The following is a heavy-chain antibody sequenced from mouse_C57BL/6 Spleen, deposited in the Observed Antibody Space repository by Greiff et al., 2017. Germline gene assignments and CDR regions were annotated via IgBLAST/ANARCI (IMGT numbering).Heavy chain of an antibody. Sequence: EVKLMESGGGLVQPGGSLSLSCAASGFTFTDYYMSWVRQPPGKALEWLGFIRNKANGYTTEYSASVKGRFTISRDNSHSILYLQMNALRAEDSATYYCARYRGYSYYFDYWGQGTTLTVAS. D-gene: IGHD3-1*01. CDR1: GFTFTDYY. CDR3: ARYRGYSYYFDY. V-gene: IGHV7-3*01. J-gene: IGHJ2*01. CDR2: IRNKANGYTT.